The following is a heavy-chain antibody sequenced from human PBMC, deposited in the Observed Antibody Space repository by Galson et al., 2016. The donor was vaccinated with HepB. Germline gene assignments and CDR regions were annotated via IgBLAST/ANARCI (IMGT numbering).Heavy chain of an antibody. CDR2: VVVGSGNT. V-gene: IGHV1-58*02. Sequence: VKVSCKASGFTFSKSTIQWVRQARGQRLEWIGWVVVGSGNTVYAQKFQKKVTITRDMSTRTAQMELNSLRVEDTAVYYCVKTAHSGTVGVSTNCFQHWGQGTLVTVSS. J-gene: IGHJ1*01. D-gene: IGHD1-26*01. CDR3: VKTAHSGTVGVSTNCFQH. CDR1: GFTFSKST.